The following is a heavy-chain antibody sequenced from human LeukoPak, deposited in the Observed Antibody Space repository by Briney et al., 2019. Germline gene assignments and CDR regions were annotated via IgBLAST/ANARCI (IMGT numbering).Heavy chain of an antibody. V-gene: IGHV1-8*01. CDR1: GYTFTSYD. J-gene: IGHJ4*02. Sequence: ASVKVSCKASGYTFTSYDINWVRQATGQGLGWMGWMNPNSGNTGYAQKFQGRVTLTRNTSISTAYMDLRSLRSDDTAVYYCARDGGSYFRDYWGQGTLVTVSS. D-gene: IGHD1-26*01. CDR2: MNPNSGNT. CDR3: ARDGGSYFRDY.